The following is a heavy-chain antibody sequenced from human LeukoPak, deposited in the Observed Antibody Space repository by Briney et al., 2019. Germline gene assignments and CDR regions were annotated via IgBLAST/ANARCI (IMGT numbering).Heavy chain of an antibody. V-gene: IGHV1-24*01. CDR3: ATVSEAGATHFDY. CDR2: FDPEDGET. J-gene: IGHJ4*02. D-gene: IGHD1-26*01. Sequence: ASVKVSCKVSGYTLTELSTHWVRQAPGKGLEWMGGFDPEDGETIYAQKFQGRVTMTEDTSTDTAYMELSSLRSEDTAVYYCATVSEAGATHFDYWGQGTLVTVST. CDR1: GYTLTELS.